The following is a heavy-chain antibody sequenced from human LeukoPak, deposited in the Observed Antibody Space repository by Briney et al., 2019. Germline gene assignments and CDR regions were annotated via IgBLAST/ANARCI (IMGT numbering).Heavy chain of an antibody. CDR2: IKGDGTET. Sequence: GGSLRLPCAASGFIFSTHWMNWVRQAPGKGLEWVAIIKGDGTETLYADSVKGRFTISRDNTKSSLYLQINSLRAEDTAVYYCVGGGGWLPDFWGQGVLVTVSS. V-gene: IGHV3-7*01. J-gene: IGHJ4*02. CDR1: GFIFSTHW. CDR3: VGGGGWLPDF. D-gene: IGHD6-19*01.